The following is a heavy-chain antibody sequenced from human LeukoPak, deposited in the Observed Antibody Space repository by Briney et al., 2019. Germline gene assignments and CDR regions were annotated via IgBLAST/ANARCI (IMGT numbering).Heavy chain of an antibody. CDR3: AKKPVPYYFDY. CDR1: GFTFSSYA. CDR2: ISGSGGST. Sequence: GGSLRLSCAASGFTFSSYAMSWVRQAPGKGLEWVSAISGSGGSTYYADSVKGGFTISRETSKNTQCLQMNSLRAEDTAVYYCAKKPVPYYFDYWGQGTLVTVSS. D-gene: IGHD6-6*01. V-gene: IGHV3-23*01. J-gene: IGHJ4*02.